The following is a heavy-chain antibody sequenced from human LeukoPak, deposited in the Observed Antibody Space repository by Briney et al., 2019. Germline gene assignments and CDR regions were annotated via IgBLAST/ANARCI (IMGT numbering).Heavy chain of an antibody. CDR3: ARYPSGRYCSGGICSYFDY. Sequence: GGSLRLSCAASGFTFSNCGMHWVRQAPGKGLEWVSFIRYDGSNQYYADSVMGRFTVSRDDSKNTLYLQMNSLRVEDTAVYYCARYPSGRYCSGGICSYFDYWGQGTLVTVSS. CDR2: IRYDGSNQ. D-gene: IGHD2-15*01. J-gene: IGHJ4*02. V-gene: IGHV3-30*02. CDR1: GFTFSNCG.